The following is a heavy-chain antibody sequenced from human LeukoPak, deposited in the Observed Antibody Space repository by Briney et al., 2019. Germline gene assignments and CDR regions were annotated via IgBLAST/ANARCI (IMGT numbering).Heavy chain of an antibody. Sequence: PGGSLRLSCAVCGFTFSAYWMIWVRQAPGKGLEWVASIKQDGSAKYYVDSVKGRFTISRDSANNLLYLQMNSLRAEDTAVYYCARGLVTGISGYYFDYWGQGTLVTVSS. CDR1: GFTFSAYW. CDR2: IKQDGSAK. V-gene: IGHV3-7*01. J-gene: IGHJ4*02. D-gene: IGHD2-21*02. CDR3: ARGLVTGISGYYFDY.